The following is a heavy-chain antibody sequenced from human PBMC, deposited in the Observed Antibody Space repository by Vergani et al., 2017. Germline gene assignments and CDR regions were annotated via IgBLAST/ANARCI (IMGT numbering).Heavy chain of an antibody. CDR3: ARIGEYSGYDVDY. V-gene: IGHV2-26*01. CDR2: IFSNDEK. J-gene: IGHJ4*02. CDR1: GFTFSSYA. Sequence: ESGGGLVQPGGSLRLSCAASGFTFSSYAMSWVRQAPGKGLEWLAHIFSNDEKSYSTSLKSRLTISKDTSKSQVVLTMTNMDPVDTATYYCARIGEYSGYDVDYWGQGTLVTVSS. D-gene: IGHD5-12*01.